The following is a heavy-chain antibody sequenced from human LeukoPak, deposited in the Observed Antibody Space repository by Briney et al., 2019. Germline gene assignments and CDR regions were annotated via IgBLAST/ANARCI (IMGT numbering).Heavy chain of an antibody. CDR1: GFTFGDYA. J-gene: IGHJ4*02. CDR3: TSSILLWFGELSTFDY. D-gene: IGHD3-10*01. V-gene: IGHV3-49*04. Sequence: GGSLRLSCTASGFTFGDYAMSWVRQAPGKGLEWVGFIRSKAYGGTTEYAASVKGRFTISRDDSKSIAYLQMNSLKTEDTAVYYCTSSILLWFGELSTFDYWGQGTLVTVSS. CDR2: IRSKAYGGTT.